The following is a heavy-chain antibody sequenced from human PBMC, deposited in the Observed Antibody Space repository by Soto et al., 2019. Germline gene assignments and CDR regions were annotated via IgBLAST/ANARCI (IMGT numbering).Heavy chain of an antibody. CDR1: GFSLSTIGVG. CDR3: VQSRCGGDCLQSYSSHSYYGLDV. Sequence: QITLKESGPTLVKPTQTLTLTCTFSGFSLSTIGVGVGWIRQPPGKALEWLALIYWDDDKRYSPSLKSRLTVTKDTSKNQVVLTMTNMDPVDTAIYYCVQSRCGGDCLQSYSSHSYYGLDVWGQGTTVTVSS. CDR2: IYWDDDK. D-gene: IGHD2-21*02. V-gene: IGHV2-5*02. J-gene: IGHJ6*02.